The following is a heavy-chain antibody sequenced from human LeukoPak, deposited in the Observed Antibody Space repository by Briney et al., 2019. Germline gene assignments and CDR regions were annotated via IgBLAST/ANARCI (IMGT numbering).Heavy chain of an antibody. V-gene: IGHV3-23*01. J-gene: IGHJ4*02. CDR3: AKVVGATHRTGYLDY. CDR2: LSGGGGIT. Sequence: GGSLRLSCAASGFTFSSYAMSWVRQAPGKGLEWVSGLSGGGGITYYADSVKGRFTISRDNSENTLYLQMNSLRAEDAAVYYCAKVVGATHRTGYLDYWGQGTLVTVSS. CDR1: GFTFSSYA. D-gene: IGHD1-26*01.